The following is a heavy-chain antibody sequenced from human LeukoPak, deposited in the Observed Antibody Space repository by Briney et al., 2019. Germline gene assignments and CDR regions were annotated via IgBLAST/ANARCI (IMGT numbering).Heavy chain of an antibody. CDR1: GGSISSGGFS. V-gene: IGHV4-30-2*01. Sequence: SETLSLTCAVSGGSISSGGFSWSWVRQPPGKGLEWIGDIHHSGGTYYNPSLKSRVTISVDRSKNQFSLRLSSVTAADTAVYYCPPYYYDSRGGAFDIWGQGTMVTVSS. CDR3: PPYYYDSRGGAFDI. J-gene: IGHJ3*02. CDR2: IHHSGGT. D-gene: IGHD3-22*01.